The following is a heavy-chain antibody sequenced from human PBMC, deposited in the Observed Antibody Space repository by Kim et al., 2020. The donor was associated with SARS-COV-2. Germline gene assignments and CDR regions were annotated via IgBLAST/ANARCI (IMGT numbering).Heavy chain of an antibody. J-gene: IGHJ3*01. Sequence: GGSLRLSCSASGSSIKTHAFNWVRQAPGKGLEWVSYISGSGYIVYHANSVKGRLTTSRDDTKNSVHLEMNSLRAEDTALFYCAREVGERTLDACGLWGRGTLVTVSS. D-gene: IGHD2-21*01. CDR3: AREVGERTLDACGL. CDR1: GSSIKTHA. V-gene: IGHV3-48*01. CDR2: ISGSGYIV.